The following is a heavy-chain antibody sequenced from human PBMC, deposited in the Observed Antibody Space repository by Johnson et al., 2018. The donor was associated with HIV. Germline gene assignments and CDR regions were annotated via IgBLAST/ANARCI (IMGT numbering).Heavy chain of an antibody. J-gene: IGHJ3*02. CDR2: IHWNGGST. D-gene: IGHD1-26*01. Sequence: VQLVESGGGGARPGGSLRLSCAASGFTFDYYVMSWVRQAPGKGLEWVSGIHWNGGSTGYADSVKGRFTISRDNAKNSLYLQMNSLRAEDTALYYCARAVLVGATNADAFDIWGQGTMGTVSS. CDR3: ARAVLVGATNADAFDI. CDR1: GFTFDYYV. V-gene: IGHV3-20*04.